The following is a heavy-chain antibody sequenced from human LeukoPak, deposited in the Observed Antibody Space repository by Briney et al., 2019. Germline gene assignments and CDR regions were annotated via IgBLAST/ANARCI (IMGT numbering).Heavy chain of an antibody. D-gene: IGHD3-22*01. Sequence: PSETLSLTCAVYGGSFSGYYWSWIRQPPGKGLEWIGEINHSGSTNYNPSLKSRVTISVDTSKNQFSLELSSVTAADTAVYYCARVTYYYDSSGYSFRGYYYYYMDVWGKGTTVTISS. J-gene: IGHJ6*03. CDR1: GGSFSGYY. CDR2: INHSGST. CDR3: ARVTYYYDSSGYSFRGYYYYYMDV. V-gene: IGHV4-34*01.